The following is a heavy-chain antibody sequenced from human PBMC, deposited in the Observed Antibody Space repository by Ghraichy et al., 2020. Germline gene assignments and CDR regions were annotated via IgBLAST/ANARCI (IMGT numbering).Heavy chain of an antibody. D-gene: IGHD2-2*01. CDR3: ARDRCVSTNCRNWFDP. V-gene: IGHV4-4*07. CDR1: DGSIGSYY. Sequence: SETLSLTCTVSDGSIGSYYWSWIRQPAGMGLEWIGRIHTSGSANYHPSLKSRVTMSVDTSKNQFSLKLTSVTAADTAIYYCARDRCVSTNCRNWFDPWGRGTLVTVSS. J-gene: IGHJ5*02. CDR2: IHTSGSA.